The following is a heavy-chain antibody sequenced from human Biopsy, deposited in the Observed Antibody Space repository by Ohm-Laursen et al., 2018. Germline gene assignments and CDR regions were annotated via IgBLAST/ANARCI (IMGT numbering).Heavy chain of an antibody. V-gene: IGHV3-23*01. CDR1: RFTFSSDA. Sequence: SLRLSCTAFRFTFSSDAMSWVRQAPGKGLAWVSAISGSSTSYYADSVKGRFTISRDNSKNTLYLQMNSLRADDTAVYYCARAPAPKFPVNFFDYWGQGTLVTVSS. CDR2: ISGSSTS. J-gene: IGHJ4*02. D-gene: IGHD2-2*01. CDR3: ARAPAPKFPVNFFDY.